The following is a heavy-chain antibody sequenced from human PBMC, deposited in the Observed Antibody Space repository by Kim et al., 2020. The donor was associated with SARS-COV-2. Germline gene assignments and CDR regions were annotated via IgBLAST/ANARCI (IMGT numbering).Heavy chain of an antibody. Sequence: YAASVKGRFTISGDSAKNSLYLEMNSLRAEDTAVYFCAREFGREGDGYLDNWGQGTLVTVSS. V-gene: IGHV3-11*05. D-gene: IGHD2-21*01. J-gene: IGHJ4*02. CDR3: AREFGREGDGYLDN.